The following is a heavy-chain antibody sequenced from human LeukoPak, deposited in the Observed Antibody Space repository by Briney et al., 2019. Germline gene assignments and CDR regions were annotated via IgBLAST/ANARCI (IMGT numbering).Heavy chain of an antibody. D-gene: IGHD3-22*01. CDR2: IYYSGST. J-gene: IGHJ5*02. V-gene: IGHV4-59*01. CDR3: ARDKFYDSSGSSRWFDP. Sequence: SETLSPTCTVSGGSISSYYWSWIRQPPGKGLEWIGYIYYSGSTNYNPSLKSRVTISVDTSKTQFSLKLSSVTAADTAVYYCARDKFYDSSGSSRWFDPWGQGTLVTVSS. CDR1: GGSISSYY.